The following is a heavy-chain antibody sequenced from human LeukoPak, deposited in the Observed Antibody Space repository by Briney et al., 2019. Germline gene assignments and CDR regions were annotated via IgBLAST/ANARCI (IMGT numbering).Heavy chain of an antibody. J-gene: IGHJ4*02. CDR1: GGSITSYY. CDR3: ARRDGSGYYGYYFDH. D-gene: IGHD3-22*01. V-gene: IGHV4-59*01. CDR2: MYYTGST. Sequence: PSETLSLTCTVSGGSITSYYWSWIRQPTGKGLEWIGYMYYTGSTKYNPSLKSRVTISEDTSKNQFSLRLSSVTAADTAVYYCARRDGSGYYGYYFDHWGQGTLVTVSS.